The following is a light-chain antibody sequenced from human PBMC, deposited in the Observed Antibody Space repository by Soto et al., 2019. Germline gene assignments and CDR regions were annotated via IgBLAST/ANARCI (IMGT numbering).Light chain of an antibody. J-gene: IGKJ5*01. CDR2: WAS. V-gene: IGKV4-1*01. CDR3: QQYYTSIT. CDR1: QSVLYSSDNKNY. Sequence: DTVMTQSPDSLAVSLGERATTNCKSSQSVLYSSDNKNYLAWYQQKPGQPPKLLIYWASTRESGVPERFSGSGSGTDFTLTISSLQAEDVAVYYCQQYYTSITFGQGTRLEIK.